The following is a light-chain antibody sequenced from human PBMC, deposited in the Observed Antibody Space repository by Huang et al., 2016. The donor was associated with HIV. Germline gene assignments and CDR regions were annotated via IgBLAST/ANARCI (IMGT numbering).Light chain of an antibody. CDR3: QQSYTTPPT. CDR2: AAS. Sequence: DIRMTQSPSSLSASVGDRVTITCRASQSISNYLNWYQQRPGKAPKLLISAASSLQSGVSSRFSGSGSGTDFTLSISSLQAEDFVTYYCQQSYTTPPTFGHGTKVEVK. CDR1: QSISNY. V-gene: IGKV1-39*01. J-gene: IGKJ1*01.